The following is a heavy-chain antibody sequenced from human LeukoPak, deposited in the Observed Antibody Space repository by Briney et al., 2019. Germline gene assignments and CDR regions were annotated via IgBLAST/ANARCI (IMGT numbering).Heavy chain of an antibody. Sequence: PGGSLRLSCAASGFTSSSYAMHWVRQAPGKGLEYVSAISSNGGSTYYANSVKGRFTISRDNSKNTLYLQMGSLRAEDMAVYYCARDTGSYYFDYWGQGTLVTVSS. D-gene: IGHD1-26*01. CDR2: ISSNGGST. V-gene: IGHV3-64*01. CDR3: ARDTGSYYFDY. J-gene: IGHJ4*02. CDR1: GFTSSSYA.